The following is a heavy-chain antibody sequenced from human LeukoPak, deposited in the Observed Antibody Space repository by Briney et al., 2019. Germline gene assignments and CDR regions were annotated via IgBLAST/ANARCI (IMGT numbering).Heavy chain of an antibody. Sequence: PSGTLSLTCAVSGGSISSSNWWSWVRQPPGKGLEWIGEIYHSGSTYYNPSLKSRVTISVDTSKNQFSLKLSSVTAADTAVYFCARGPYSYDSSGAFDIWGQGTMVTVSS. CDR3: ARGPYSYDSSGAFDI. D-gene: IGHD3-22*01. CDR2: IYHSGST. V-gene: IGHV4-4*02. CDR1: GGSISSSNW. J-gene: IGHJ3*02.